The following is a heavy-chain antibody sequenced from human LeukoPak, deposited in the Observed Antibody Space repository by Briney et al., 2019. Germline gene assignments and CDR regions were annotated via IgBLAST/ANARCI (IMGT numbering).Heavy chain of an antibody. D-gene: IGHD1-26*01. CDR1: GGSITSGSYY. J-gene: IGHJ5*02. Sequence: SETLSLTCTVSGGSITSGSYYWSWIRQPAGKGLEWIGRIYTSGITNYNPSLKSRVTISVDTSKNQFSLKLSSVTAADTAVYYCARGWWELPGGFDPWGQGTLVTVSS. CDR3: ARGWWELPGGFDP. V-gene: IGHV4-61*02. CDR2: IYTSGIT.